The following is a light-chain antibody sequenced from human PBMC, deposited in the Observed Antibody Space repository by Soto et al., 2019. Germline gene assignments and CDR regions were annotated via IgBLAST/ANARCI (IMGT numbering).Light chain of an antibody. V-gene: IGKV1-5*03. CDR3: QNYNSYSEE. CDR2: KAS. CDR1: QSIDSW. Sequence: DIQMTPSPSTMSASVVYIVTITFRASQSIDSWLAWYQQKPGKAPKFLMYKASNLESGVPSRFSGSGSETEFTLTISSLQPDDFATYYCQNYNSYSEEFGQGTKVDIK. J-gene: IGKJ1*01.